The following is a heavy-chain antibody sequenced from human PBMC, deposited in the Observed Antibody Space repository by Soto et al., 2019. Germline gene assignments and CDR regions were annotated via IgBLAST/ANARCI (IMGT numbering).Heavy chain of an antibody. CDR2: INPSGGT. Sequence: PSGTLSLTCGVYGGSLSVYYWTWILQPPGKGLEWIGEINPSGGTKYNPSLKSRVSISVDTSKNHFSLKLSSVTAADTAVYYCARGEAYSNYPARWGQGTLVTVSS. V-gene: IGHV4-34*01. D-gene: IGHD4-4*01. CDR1: GGSLSVYY. J-gene: IGHJ4*02. CDR3: ARGEAYSNYPAR.